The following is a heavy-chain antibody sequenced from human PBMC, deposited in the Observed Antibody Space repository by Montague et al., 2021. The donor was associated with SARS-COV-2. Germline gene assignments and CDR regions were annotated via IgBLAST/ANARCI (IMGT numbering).Heavy chain of an antibody. J-gene: IGHJ4*02. D-gene: IGHD1-1*01. CDR3: ARQRNDDVLDY. Sequence: SETLSLTCTVSGGSMTNYYWSWIRQPPGRGLEWLAYIYYRGSTSYNPSLMSRVTISVDTSKKQFSLKLSSVTAADTALYYCARQRNDDVLDYWGQGTLVTVSS. CDR2: IYYRGST. V-gene: IGHV4-59*08. CDR1: GGSMTNYY.